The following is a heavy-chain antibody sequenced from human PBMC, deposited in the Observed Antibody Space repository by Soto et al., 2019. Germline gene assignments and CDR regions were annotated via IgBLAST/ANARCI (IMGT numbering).Heavy chain of an antibody. CDR1: GDSISSGSYN. CDR2: IYCSGMT. J-gene: IGHJ4*02. CDR3: SSLPLAIMAPVTVIF. V-gene: IGHV4-39*01. D-gene: IGHD2-21*01. Sequence: SEALCLTCTVSGDSISSGSYNWGWVRQPPGKGLELMETIYCSGMTKYNPSSKSRVILSLDSYKSQSSLRLYFVTTAETAVYYCSSLPLAIMAPVTVIFWGRGTLVTGSS.